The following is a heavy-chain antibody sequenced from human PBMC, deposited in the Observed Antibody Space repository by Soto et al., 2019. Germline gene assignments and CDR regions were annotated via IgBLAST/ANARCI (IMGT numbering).Heavy chain of an antibody. J-gene: IGHJ6*02. V-gene: IGHV5-51*01. CDR2: IYPGDSDT. CDR3: ARQSPTPGYYYFSYGMDD. CDR1: GYIFTLYW. D-gene: IGHD4-17*01. Sequence: GESLKISCKASGYIFTLYWIGWVRQMPGKGLEWMGIIYPGDSDTRYSPSFQGQVTISADKSISTASLQWSSLKASATAVYYCARQSPTPGYYYFSYGMDDWGQGTTVTVSS.